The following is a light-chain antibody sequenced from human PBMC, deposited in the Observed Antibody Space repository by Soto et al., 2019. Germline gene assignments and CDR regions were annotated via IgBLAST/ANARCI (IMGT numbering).Light chain of an antibody. CDR3: QQYNNWPPWT. Sequence: ILMTQSPATLSVSPGERATLSCRASQSVSNNLAWYQQKPGQAPRLLIYDASTRATGIPARFSGSGSVTEFTLTISGLQSEDFAVYYCQQYNNWPPWTFGQGTKVKIK. CDR1: QSVSNN. J-gene: IGKJ1*01. V-gene: IGKV3-15*01. CDR2: DAS.